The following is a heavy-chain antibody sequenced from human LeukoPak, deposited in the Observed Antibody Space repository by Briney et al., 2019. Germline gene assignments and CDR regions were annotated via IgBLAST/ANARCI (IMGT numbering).Heavy chain of an antibody. Sequence: EASVKVSCKASGYTFSRYAINWVRQAPGQGLEWVGWINTDTGEPAYAQDFTGRFVFSLDTSVSTAYLQISSLKAEDTAVYYCARPSGYCSDGDCYPDYWGQGTLVTVSS. CDR2: INTDTGEP. V-gene: IGHV7-4-1*02. D-gene: IGHD2-15*01. J-gene: IGHJ4*02. CDR3: ARPSGYCSDGDCYPDY. CDR1: GYTFSRYA.